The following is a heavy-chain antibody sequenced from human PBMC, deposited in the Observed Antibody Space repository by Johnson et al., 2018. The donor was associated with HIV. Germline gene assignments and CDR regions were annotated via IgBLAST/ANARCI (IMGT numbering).Heavy chain of an antibody. CDR3: AREALPRGLQSSFGGALDI. CDR2: VNPNGGST. D-gene: IGHD3-16*01. CDR1: EFTFNNAW. Sequence: MQLVESGGGLVEPGGSLRLSCATSEFTFNNAWMKWVRQAPGNGLELVGQVNPNGGSTYLIDSGEDRFNISRDNAKDTLHLQMNSLKTEDTAVYYCAREALPRGLQSSFGGALDIWGQGTMVTVSS. J-gene: IGHJ3*02. V-gene: IGHV3-25*04.